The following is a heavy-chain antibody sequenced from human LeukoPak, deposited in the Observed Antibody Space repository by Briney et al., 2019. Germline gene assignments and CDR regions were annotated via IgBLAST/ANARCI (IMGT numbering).Heavy chain of an antibody. CDR1: GGSISSGDYY. V-gene: IGHV4-30-4*01. CDR2: IYYSGSA. Sequence: SQTLSLTCTVSGGSISSGDYYWNWIRQPPGKGLEWIGYIYYSGSAYYNPSLKSRVTISVDTSKNQFSLKLSSVTAADTAVYYCARVRRSGNWFGDMFDPWGQGTLVTVSS. J-gene: IGHJ5*02. CDR3: ARVRRSGNWFGDMFDP. D-gene: IGHD3-10*01.